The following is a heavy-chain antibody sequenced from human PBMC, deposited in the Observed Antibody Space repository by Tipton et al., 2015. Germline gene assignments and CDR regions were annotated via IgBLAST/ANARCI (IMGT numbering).Heavy chain of an antibody. V-gene: IGHV4-59*01. CDR3: ARGRLGSYDAYNI. CDR1: NGSISTYY. Sequence: GLVKPSETLSLRCTVSNGSISTYYWSWIRQSPGRGLEWIGYINYSGRTTYNPSLKSRVTISIDMSRNQFSLRLTSVTPEDTAVYFCARGRLGSYDAYNIWSQGTMVTVTS. D-gene: IGHD3-9*01. CDR2: INYSGRT. J-gene: IGHJ3*02.